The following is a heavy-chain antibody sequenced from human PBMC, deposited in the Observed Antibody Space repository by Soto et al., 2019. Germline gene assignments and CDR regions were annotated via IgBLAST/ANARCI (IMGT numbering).Heavy chain of an antibody. J-gene: IGHJ5*02. D-gene: IGHD3-10*01. CDR1: GGSISSYY. CDR2: IYYSGST. CDR3: ARLWYYYSGSSYRSWFAP. Sequence: SETLSLTCTVSGGSISSYYWSWIRQPPGKGLEWIGYIYYSGSTNYNPSLKSRVTISVDTSKNQFSLKLSSVTAADTAVYYCARLWYYYSGSSYRSWFAPWGKGTLVPVSA. V-gene: IGHV4-59*08.